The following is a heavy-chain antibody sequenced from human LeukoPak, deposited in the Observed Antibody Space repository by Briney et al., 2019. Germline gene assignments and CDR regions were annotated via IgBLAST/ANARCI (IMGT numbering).Heavy chain of an antibody. V-gene: IGHV3-53*01. J-gene: IGHJ4*02. CDR2: MYSTGLT. Sequence: GGPLRLSCAASGFTVNSNYMTWVRQAPGKGLEWVSLMYSTGLTYYADSVKGRFTISTDNSKNTLYLQMNSLRAEDTAVYYCANQLYGDYLAPDYWGQGTLVTVSS. D-gene: IGHD4-17*01. CDR1: GFTVNSNY. CDR3: ANQLYGDYLAPDY.